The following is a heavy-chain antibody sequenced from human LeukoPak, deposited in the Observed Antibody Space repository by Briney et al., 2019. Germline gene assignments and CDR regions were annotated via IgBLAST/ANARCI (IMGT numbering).Heavy chain of an antibody. Sequence: SETLSLTCTVSGGSISSSSYYWGWIRQPPGKGLEWIGSIYYSGGTYYNPSLKSRVTISVDTSKNQFSLKLSSVTAADTAVYYCARGRRMVAATNHDAFDIWGQGTMVTVSS. CDR3: ARGRRMVAATNHDAFDI. J-gene: IGHJ3*02. CDR2: IYYSGGT. CDR1: GGSISSSSYY. V-gene: IGHV4-39*01. D-gene: IGHD2-15*01.